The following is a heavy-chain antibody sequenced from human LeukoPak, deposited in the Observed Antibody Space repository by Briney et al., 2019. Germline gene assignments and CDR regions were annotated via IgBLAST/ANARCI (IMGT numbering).Heavy chain of an antibody. D-gene: IGHD3-10*01. CDR1: GFTFSNYG. CDR2: IRYDGSSI. Sequence: GGSLRLSCAASGFTFSNYGIHWVRQAPGKGLEWVAFIRYDGSSIYYADSVKGRFTISRDNAKNSLYLQMNSLRVEDTAVYYCARDRGDYGSGSYYSDYWGQGTLVTVSS. J-gene: IGHJ4*02. V-gene: IGHV3-30*02. CDR3: ARDRGDYGSGSYYSDY.